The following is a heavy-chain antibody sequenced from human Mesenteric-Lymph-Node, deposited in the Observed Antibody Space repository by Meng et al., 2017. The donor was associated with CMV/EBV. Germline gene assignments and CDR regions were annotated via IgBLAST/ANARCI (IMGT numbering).Heavy chain of an antibody. CDR2: INPNSGGT. D-gene: IGHD4-23*01. J-gene: IGHJ4*02. CDR3: ARGDTVVTPDY. V-gene: IGHV1-2*02. Sequence: ASVKVSCKASGYTFTGYYMHWVRQAPGQGLEWMGWINPNSGGTNYAHNFQGRVTMTRDTSITTVYMELSSLRSDDTALYYCARGDTVVTPDYWGPGTLVTVSS. CDR1: GYTFTGYY.